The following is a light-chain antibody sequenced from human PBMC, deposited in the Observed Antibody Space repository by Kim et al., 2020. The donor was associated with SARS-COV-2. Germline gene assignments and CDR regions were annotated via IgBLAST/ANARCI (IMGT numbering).Light chain of an antibody. Sequence: VSPGDRATLSCRASQTVRTNLAWYQQKPGQPPRLIIYSSSTRATGVPVRFSGSGSGTEFTLTISSLQSEDYALYYCQQYDNWLFTFGPGTKVDIK. CDR2: SSS. CDR3: QQYDNWLFT. CDR1: QTVRTN. J-gene: IGKJ3*01. V-gene: IGKV3-15*01.